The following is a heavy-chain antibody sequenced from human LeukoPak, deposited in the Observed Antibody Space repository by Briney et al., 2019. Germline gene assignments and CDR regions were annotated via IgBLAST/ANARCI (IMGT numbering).Heavy chain of an antibody. V-gene: IGHV1-8*02. J-gene: IGHJ4*02. Sequence: GVSVKVSCKASGYTFTSYDINWVRQATGQGLEWMGWMNPNSGNTGYAQKFQGRVTMTRDTSNSTAYMELSRLRSDDTAVYYCAREAHLKGLRSSWLGGYFDYWGQGTLVTVSS. CDR1: GYTFTSYD. D-gene: IGHD6-13*01. CDR2: MNPNSGNT. CDR3: AREAHLKGLRSSWLGGYFDY.